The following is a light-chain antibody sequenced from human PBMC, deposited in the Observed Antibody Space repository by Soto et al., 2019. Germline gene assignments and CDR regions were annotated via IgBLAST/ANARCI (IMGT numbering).Light chain of an antibody. CDR3: MQGIDTPQT. CDR1: QSRLHSNANSY. CDR2: LGS. V-gene: IGKV2-28*01. J-gene: IGKJ1*01. Sequence: DIVMTQSPLSLPVTPGESASISCRSSQSRLHSNANSYLDWYLQKPGQSPHILIYLGSHRASGVPDSFRGSGSGTDFTRKISRVEAEDVGGYYCMQGIDTPQTFGQGTKVEIK.